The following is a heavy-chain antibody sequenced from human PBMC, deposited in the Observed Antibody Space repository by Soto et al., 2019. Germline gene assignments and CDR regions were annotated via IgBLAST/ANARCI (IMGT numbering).Heavy chain of an antibody. Sequence: PGGSLRLSCSPSGFTFGDYAMNWFRQAPGKGLEWVGFIKSKAFGGTPEYAASVKGRFTISRDDSMSIAYLQMNSLKTDNTAVYYCTREQDGRGFSSGTFDSWGQETPVTVSS. J-gene: IGHJ4*02. V-gene: IGHV3-49*03. CDR1: GFTFGDYA. CDR3: TREQDGRGFSSGTFDS. D-gene: IGHD5-18*01. CDR2: IKSKAFGGTP.